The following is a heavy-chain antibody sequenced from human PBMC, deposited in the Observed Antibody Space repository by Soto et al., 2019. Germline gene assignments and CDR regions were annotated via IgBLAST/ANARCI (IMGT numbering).Heavy chain of an antibody. V-gene: IGHV5-51*01. CDR3: ARHAYDFWSGHPNPRYYYGMDV. CDR1: GYRFPKYY. CDR2: IYPGDSNT. D-gene: IGHD3-3*01. J-gene: IGHJ6*02. Sequence: PGESLKISCKGSGYRFPKYYIGWVRQMPGKGLEWMGIIYPGDSNTRYSPSLQGQVTISVDKSISTAYLQWSSLKATDTAMYYCARHAYDFWSGHPNPRYYYGMDVWGQGTTVTVSS.